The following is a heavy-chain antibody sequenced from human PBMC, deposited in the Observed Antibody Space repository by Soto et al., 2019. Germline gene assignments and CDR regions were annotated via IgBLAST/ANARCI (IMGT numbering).Heavy chain of an antibody. CDR1: RFTFSSYA. CDR2: ISTSGSTV. Sequence: GGSLRLSCAASRFTFSSYAIHCVRRAPGKGLEWVSYISTSGSTVYYADSVKGRFTISRDNTRNSLYLQMNSLRDEDTALYYCVRYCSTTLCNGVATRTFDYWGQGTLVTVSS. D-gene: IGHD2-2*01. J-gene: IGHJ4*02. V-gene: IGHV3-48*03. CDR3: VRYCSTTLCNGVATRTFDY.